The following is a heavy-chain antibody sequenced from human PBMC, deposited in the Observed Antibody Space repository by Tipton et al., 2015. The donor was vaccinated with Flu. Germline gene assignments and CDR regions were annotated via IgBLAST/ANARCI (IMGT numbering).Heavy chain of an antibody. CDR1: GYSFTSFW. V-gene: IGHV5-51*01. Sequence: QLVQSGAEMKKPGESLKISCRGFGYSFTSFWIGWVRQMPGGGLEWMGYIYPGDSDIRYSPSFQGQVTISADKSISTAYLQWISLKASDTAMYYCARHIGTPPGYEYSGMDVWGQGTTVTVSS. J-gene: IGHJ6*02. CDR2: IYPGDSDI. D-gene: IGHD2-2*01. CDR3: ARHIGTPPGYEYSGMDV.